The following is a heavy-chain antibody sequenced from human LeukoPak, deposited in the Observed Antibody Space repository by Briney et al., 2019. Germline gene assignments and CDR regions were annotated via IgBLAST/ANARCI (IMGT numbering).Heavy chain of an antibody. CDR2: ISAYNGNT. D-gene: IGHD2-2*01. V-gene: IGHV1-18*01. CDR3: ARDGSFRCSSTSCYSGYYYYGMDV. CDR1: GYTFTSYG. Sequence: ASVKVSCKASGYTFTSYGISWVRQAPGQGLEWLGWISAYNGNTNYAQKLQGRLTMTTDTSTSTAYMELRSLRSDDTAVYYCARDGSFRCSSTSCYSGYYYYGMDVWGQGTTVTVSS. J-gene: IGHJ6*02.